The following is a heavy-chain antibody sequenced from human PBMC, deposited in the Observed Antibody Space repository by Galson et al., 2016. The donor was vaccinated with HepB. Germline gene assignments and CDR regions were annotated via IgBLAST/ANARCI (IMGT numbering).Heavy chain of an antibody. CDR3: TRDLVGYDAFDI. D-gene: IGHD3-16*01. CDR2: MNPDGGGT. Sequence: VKVSCKGSGYTFIDYYLHWVRQAPGQGLEWMGRMNPDGGGTTYAQKFQDRVALTRDTSINTAYMELTSLKSDDTAVYYCTRDLVGYDAFDIWGQGTMVTVSS. V-gene: IGHV1-2*06. J-gene: IGHJ3*02. CDR1: GYTFIDYY.